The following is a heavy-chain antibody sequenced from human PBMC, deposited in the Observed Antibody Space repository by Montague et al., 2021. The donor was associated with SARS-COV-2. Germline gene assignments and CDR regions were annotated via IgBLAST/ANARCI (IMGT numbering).Heavy chain of an antibody. Sequence: SLSLSCAASGFTFNTYAMHWVRQAPGKGLEWVTGISYDGGNQNYADSVKGRFTLSRDNSNNTLYLHMGALRTDDTAVYYCARENWEHFDHWGQGTLVTVSS. V-gene: IGHV3-30*04. CDR2: ISYDGGNQ. J-gene: IGHJ4*02. D-gene: IGHD7-27*01. CDR3: ARENWEHFDH. CDR1: GFTFNTYA.